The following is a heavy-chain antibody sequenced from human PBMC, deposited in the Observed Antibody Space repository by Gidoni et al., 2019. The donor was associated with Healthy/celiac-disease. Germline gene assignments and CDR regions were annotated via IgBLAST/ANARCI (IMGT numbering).Heavy chain of an antibody. V-gene: IGHV3-30-3*01. Sequence: QVQLVESGGGVVQPGRSLRLSCAASGFTFSSYAMHWVRQAPGKGLEWVAVISYDGSNKYYADSVKGRFTISRDNSKNTLYLQMNSLRAEDTAVYYCARDSSSYFSYFDYWGQGTLVTVSS. CDR1: GFTFSSYA. D-gene: IGHD6-13*01. CDR3: ARDSSSYFSYFDY. CDR2: ISYDGSNK. J-gene: IGHJ4*02.